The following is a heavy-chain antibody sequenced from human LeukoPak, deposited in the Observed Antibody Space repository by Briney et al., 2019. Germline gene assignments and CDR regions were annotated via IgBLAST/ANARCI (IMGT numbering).Heavy chain of an antibody. CDR1: GFTFSSYA. Sequence: PGGSLRLSCAASGFTFSSYAMSWVRQAPGKGLEWVSAIGGSGGSTYYADSVKGRFTISRDNSKNTLFLQMNSLRVEDTAVYYCAKDSLVPDYWGQGTLVTVSS. J-gene: IGHJ4*02. CDR2: IGGSGGST. V-gene: IGHV3-23*01. CDR3: AKDSLVPDY. D-gene: IGHD2-8*02.